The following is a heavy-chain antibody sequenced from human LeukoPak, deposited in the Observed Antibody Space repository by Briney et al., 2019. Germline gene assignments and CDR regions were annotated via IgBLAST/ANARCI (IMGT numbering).Heavy chain of an antibody. Sequence: GCSLTLSCPPSGFTFHKYLMTWLHQAPPKGLNGVANIKEYGSENSYLDSVKGRFTISSEHAKNSLYLQLSSLRAEDKAVYFCARQRYFDYWREGTLVSVS. V-gene: IGHV3-7*01. CDR2: IKEYGSEN. CDR3: ARQRYFDY. J-gene: IGHJ4*02. CDR1: GFTFHKYL.